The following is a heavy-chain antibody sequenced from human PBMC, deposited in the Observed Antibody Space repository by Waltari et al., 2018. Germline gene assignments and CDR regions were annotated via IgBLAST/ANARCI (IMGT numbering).Heavy chain of an antibody. J-gene: IGHJ1*01. CDR2: INSKTEGATT. V-gene: IGHV3-15*01. D-gene: IGHD2-15*01. CDR1: GFTVSNAW. Sequence: EVQLVESGGGLVEPGVSLRLSCAASGFTVSNAWMSWVRQGPGKGLEWVGRINSKTEGATTDYAAPVKVRLTISTDDSKNTLYLQMNSLTTEATDVYYCTTSPSRGNRDHWGQGTLVTVSS. CDR3: TTSPSRGNRDH.